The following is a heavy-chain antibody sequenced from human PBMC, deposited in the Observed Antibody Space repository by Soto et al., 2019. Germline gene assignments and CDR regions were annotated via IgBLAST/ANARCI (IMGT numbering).Heavy chain of an antibody. CDR2: IYHCGSP. V-gene: IGHV4-30-2*01. CDR3: ASREVAVVGMGSDN. CDR1: ASSISSGGYS. Sequence: TLSLTCSVPASSISSGGYSWRWIRQPPGKGLEWIVYIYHCGSPYYNPPLKSRVTIPVDKSKNQFSLKLSSVTAADTSVYYCASREVAVVGMGSDNWGQGTLVTVSS. D-gene: IGHD6-19*01. J-gene: IGHJ4*02.